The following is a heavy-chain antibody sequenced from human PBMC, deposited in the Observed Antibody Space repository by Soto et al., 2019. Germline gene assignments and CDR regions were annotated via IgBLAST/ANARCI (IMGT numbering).Heavy chain of an antibody. CDR2: IYSGGST. CDR3: ARDGDYGDYDAFAN. Sequence: EVQLVESGGGLVQPGGSLRLSCAASGFTVSSNYMSWVRQAPGKWLEWVSIIYSGGSTYYADSVKGRFTIYRDNSKNTLYLEMNSLRAEDRAVYHGARDGDYGDYDAFANGCEGTMVTVSS. J-gene: IGHJ3*02. CDR1: GFTVSSNY. V-gene: IGHV3-66*01. D-gene: IGHD4-17*01.